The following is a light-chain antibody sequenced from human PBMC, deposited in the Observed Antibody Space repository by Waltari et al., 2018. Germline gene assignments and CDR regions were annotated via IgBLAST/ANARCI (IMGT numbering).Light chain of an antibody. J-gene: IGKJ1*01. CDR2: KAS. V-gene: IGKV1-5*03. CDR1: QNIFSW. CDR3: QHYNSFSRT. Sequence: DFQMTQSPATLSASVGDSVTITCRASQNIFSWLAWYQQKPGKAPKLLIYKASHLESGVPSRFSGRGFGTEFTLTINSLQPDDFATYYCQHYNSFSRTFGQGTKVDIK.